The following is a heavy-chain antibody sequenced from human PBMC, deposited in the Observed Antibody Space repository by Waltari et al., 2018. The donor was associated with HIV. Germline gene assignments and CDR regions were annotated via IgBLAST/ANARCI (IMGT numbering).Heavy chain of an antibody. V-gene: IGHV6-1*01. D-gene: IGHD3-16*01. Sequence: QVHLEQSGPGLLQASQSIFVSCVISGDSVSSDTAAWNWVRQSPAGALEWLGKRHYRSEWHRDYAAYLKGRIISNSITDSIQFSLHLRSVASADTATYYGVRDSYGFDTWGEGTHVIV. CDR1: GDSVSSDTAA. CDR3: VRDSYGFDT. CDR2: RHYRSEWHR. J-gene: IGHJ5*02.